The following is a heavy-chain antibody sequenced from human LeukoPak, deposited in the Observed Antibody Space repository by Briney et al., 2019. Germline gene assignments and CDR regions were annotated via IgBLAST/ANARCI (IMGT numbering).Heavy chain of an antibody. Sequence: ASVKVSCKASGYTFTGYHIHWVRQAPGQGLEWMGWINPKSGGTNYAQKFEGWVTMTRDTSMSTVYMELSRLKSDDTAVYYCARDHSSGWYSFGAFDIWGQGTMVTVSS. J-gene: IGHJ3*02. V-gene: IGHV1-2*04. CDR2: INPKSGGT. CDR3: ARDHSSGWYSFGAFDI. CDR1: GYTFTGYH. D-gene: IGHD6-19*01.